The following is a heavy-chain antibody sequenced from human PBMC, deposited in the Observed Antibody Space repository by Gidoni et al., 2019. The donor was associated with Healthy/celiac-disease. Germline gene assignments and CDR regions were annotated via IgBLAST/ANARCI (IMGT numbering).Heavy chain of an antibody. CDR1: GYTFTSYD. Sequence: QVQLVQSGAEVKKPGASVKVSCKAYGYTFTSYDINWVRQATGQGLEWMGWMNPNSGNTGYAQKFQGRVTMTRNTSIITAYMELCSLRSEDTAVYYCARGLGKGGRGGYEGFDPWGQGTLVTVSS. J-gene: IGHJ5*02. CDR3: ARGLGKGGRGGYEGFDP. V-gene: IGHV1-8*01. CDR2: MNPNSGNT. D-gene: IGHD2-2*01.